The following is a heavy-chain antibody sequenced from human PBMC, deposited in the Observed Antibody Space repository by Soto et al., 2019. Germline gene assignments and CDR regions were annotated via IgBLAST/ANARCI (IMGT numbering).Heavy chain of an antibody. V-gene: IGHV3-23*01. J-gene: IGHJ5*02. CDR3: AKPKDQQLVVNWFDP. Sequence: SLRLSCAASGFTFSSYAMSWVRQAPGKGLEWVSAISGSGSSTYYAGSVKGRFTISRDNSKNTLYLQMNSLRAEDTAVYYCAKPKDQQLVVNWFDPWGQGTLVTVSS. CDR2: ISGSGSST. D-gene: IGHD6-13*01. CDR1: GFTFSSYA.